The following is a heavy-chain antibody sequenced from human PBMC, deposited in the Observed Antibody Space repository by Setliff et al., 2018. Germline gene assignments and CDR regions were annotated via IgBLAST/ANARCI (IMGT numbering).Heavy chain of an antibody. V-gene: IGHV7-4-1*02. D-gene: IGHD3-22*01. CDR1: GYTFTVYT. CDR2: INTNTGNP. Sequence: GASVKVSCKVSGYTFTVYTMNWVRQAPGQGLEWMGWINTNTGNPTYAQGFTGRFVFSLDTSVSTAYLQISSLKAEDTAVYYCASSGWGVGGAFDYWGQGTLVTVSS. CDR3: ASSGWGVGGAFDY. J-gene: IGHJ4*02.